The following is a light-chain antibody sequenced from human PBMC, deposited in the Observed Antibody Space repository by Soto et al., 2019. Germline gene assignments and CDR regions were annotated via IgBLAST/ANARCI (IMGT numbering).Light chain of an antibody. V-gene: IGKV3D-20*02. CDR1: QSVSNNY. J-gene: IGKJ5*01. Sequence: EILLTQSPGTLSLSPGERGTLSCRASQSVSNNYLAWYQQKPGQAPRLLIYGASNRANGIPDRFSGSVSGTDFTLTLRRLEPEDFAFYYCQQRSNWHTITFGQGTRLEI. CDR2: GAS. CDR3: QQRSNWHTIT.